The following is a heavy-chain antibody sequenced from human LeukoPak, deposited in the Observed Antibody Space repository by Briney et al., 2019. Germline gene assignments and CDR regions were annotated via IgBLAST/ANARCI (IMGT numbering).Heavy chain of an antibody. J-gene: IGHJ4*02. CDR1: GGSISSSSYY. CDR3: ARHFPGVAVAGYYFDY. Sequence: KPSETLSLTCTVSGGSISSSSYYWGWIRQPPGKGLEWIGSIYYSGSTYYDPSLKSRVTISVDTSKNQFSLKLSSVTAADTAVYYCARHFPGVAVAGYYFDYWGQGTLVTVSS. D-gene: IGHD6-19*01. V-gene: IGHV4-39*01. CDR2: IYYSGST.